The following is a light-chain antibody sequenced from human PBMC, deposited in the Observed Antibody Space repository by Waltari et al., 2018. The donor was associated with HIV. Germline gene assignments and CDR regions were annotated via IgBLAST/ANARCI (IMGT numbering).Light chain of an antibody. CDR1: RSNIGRNY. J-gene: IGLJ3*02. V-gene: IGLV1-47*01. CDR3: AAWDDSLSGLV. Sequence: QSVLTPPPSASGTHGQRVTISCSGRRSNIGRNYVYWYQQLPGTAPKLLIYRNNQRPSGVPDRFSGSKSGTSASLAISGLRSEDETNYYCAAWDDSLSGLVFGGGTKLTVL. CDR2: RNN.